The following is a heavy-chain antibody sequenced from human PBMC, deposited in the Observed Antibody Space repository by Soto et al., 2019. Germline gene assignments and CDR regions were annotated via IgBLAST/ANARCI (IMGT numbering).Heavy chain of an antibody. V-gene: IGHV4-31*03. CDR2: IYYSGST. Sequence: SETLSLTCTVSGGSISSGGYYWSWIRQHPGKGLEWIGYIYYSGSTYYNPSLKSRVTISVDTSKNQFSLKLSSVTAAETAVYYCARFFSIAVARRFDYWGQGTLVTVSS. CDR3: ARFFSIAVARRFDY. J-gene: IGHJ4*02. CDR1: GGSISSGGYY. D-gene: IGHD6-19*01.